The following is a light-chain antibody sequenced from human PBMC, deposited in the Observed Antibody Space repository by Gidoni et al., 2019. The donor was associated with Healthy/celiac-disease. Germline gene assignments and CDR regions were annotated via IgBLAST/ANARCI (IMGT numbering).Light chain of an antibody. Sequence: DIQMTQSTSSLSASVGDRVTITCRASQSISSYLNWYQQKPGKAPKLLIYAASSLQSGVPSRFRGGGSGSDFPLTISSLQPEFFATYYCQQCYSTPTFGQXTKVEIK. CDR1: QSISSY. CDR2: AAS. V-gene: IGKV1-39*01. J-gene: IGKJ1*01. CDR3: QQCYSTPT.